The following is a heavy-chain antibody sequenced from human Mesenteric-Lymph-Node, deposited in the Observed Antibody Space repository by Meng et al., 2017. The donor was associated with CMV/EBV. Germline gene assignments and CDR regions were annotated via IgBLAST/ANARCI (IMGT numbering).Heavy chain of an antibody. Sequence: ASVKVSCKASGYTFTDYYMHWVRQAPGQGLEWMGYINPNDGGTNYAHNFQGTNYAQKFQGRVTMTRDTSISTTYMELSGLRSDDTAIYYCARDWDIVILPAAPYNWFDPWGQGTLVTVSS. CDR3: ARDWDIVILPAAPYNWFDP. CDR1: GYTFTDYY. CDR2: INPNDGGTNYAHNFQGT. D-gene: IGHD2-2*01. V-gene: IGHV1-2*02. J-gene: IGHJ5*02.